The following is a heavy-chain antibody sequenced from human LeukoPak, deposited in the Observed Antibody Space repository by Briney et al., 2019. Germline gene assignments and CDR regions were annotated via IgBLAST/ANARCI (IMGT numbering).Heavy chain of an antibody. Sequence: PSETLSLTCTVSGGSISSGDYYWSWIRQPPGKGLEWIGYIYYSGSTYYNPSLKSRVTISVDTSKNQFSLKLSSVTAADTAVYYCARESYRTYYFDYWGQGTLVTVSS. V-gene: IGHV4-30-4*01. CDR2: IYYSGST. J-gene: IGHJ4*02. D-gene: IGHD1-14*01. CDR1: GGSISSGDYY. CDR3: ARESYRTYYFDY.